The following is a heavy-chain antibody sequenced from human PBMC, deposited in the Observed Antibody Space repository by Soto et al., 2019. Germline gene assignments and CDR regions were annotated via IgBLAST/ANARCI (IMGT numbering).Heavy chain of an antibody. Sequence: QVQLQQWGAGLLKPSETLSLTCAVYGGSFSGYYWSWIRQPPGKGLEWIGEINHSGSTNYNPSLKRRVTISVDTSKNQFSLKMSSVTAAGTAVYYCARGAPQSLTFGGVIVIPTYFDYWGQGTLVTVSS. V-gene: IGHV4-34*01. CDR3: ARGAPQSLTFGGVIVIPTYFDY. CDR1: GGSFSGYY. CDR2: INHSGST. D-gene: IGHD3-16*02. J-gene: IGHJ4*02.